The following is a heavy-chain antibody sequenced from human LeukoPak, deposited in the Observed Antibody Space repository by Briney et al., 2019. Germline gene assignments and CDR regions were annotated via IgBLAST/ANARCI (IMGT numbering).Heavy chain of an antibody. V-gene: IGHV3-15*01. Sequence: PGGSLRLSCAASGFVSSDVWMSWVRQAPGKGLEWVGRIRSTVDGGTTDYAVPVKGRFTISRHDSRNMLYLQMSSLKTEDTAVYYCTRDFNYANDWGQGTLVTVSS. J-gene: IGHJ4*02. CDR1: GFVSSDVW. CDR3: TRDFNYAND. CDR2: IRSTVDGGTT. D-gene: IGHD3-16*01.